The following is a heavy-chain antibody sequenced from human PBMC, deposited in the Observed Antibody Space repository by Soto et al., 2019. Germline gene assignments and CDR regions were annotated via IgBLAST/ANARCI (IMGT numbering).Heavy chain of an antibody. J-gene: IGHJ3*02. V-gene: IGHV4-59*01. Sequence: QVQLQESGPGLVKPSETLSLTCTVSGGSIRSYYWSWIRQPPGKGLEWIAYISSSGSTKYNPSLRSRVTISLDPSENQFSLKATSVTAADTAVYYCARLAPRDGDPKTVRAFDIWGQGTMVTVSS. CDR3: ARLAPRDGDPKTVRAFDI. CDR1: GGSIRSYY. D-gene: IGHD1-1*01. CDR2: ISSSGST.